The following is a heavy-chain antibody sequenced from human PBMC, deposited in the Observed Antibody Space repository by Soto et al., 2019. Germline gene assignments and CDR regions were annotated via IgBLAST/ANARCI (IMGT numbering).Heavy chain of an antibody. J-gene: IGHJ4*02. V-gene: IGHV4-61*01. CDR3: ARHLHSPRGYLDY. CDR2: IYYSGST. Sequence: PSETLSLTCTVSGGSVSSGSYYWSWIRQPPGKGLEWIGYIYYSGSTNYNPSLKSRVTISVDTSKNQFSLKLSSVTAADTAVYYCARHLHSPRGYLDYWGQGTLVTVSS. D-gene: IGHD3-10*01. CDR1: GGSVSSGSYY.